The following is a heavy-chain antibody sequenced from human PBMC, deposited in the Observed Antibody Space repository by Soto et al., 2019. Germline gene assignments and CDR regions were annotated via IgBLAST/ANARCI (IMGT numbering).Heavy chain of an antibody. D-gene: IGHD5-12*01. CDR1: GFTFSSYA. CDR2: ISGSGGST. J-gene: IGHJ3*02. Sequence: GGSLRLSCAASGFTFSSYAMSWVRQAPGKGLEWVSAISGSGGSTYYADSVKGRFTISRDNSKNTLYLQMNSLRAEDTAVYYCAKSSRGMGSGYDPGDAFDIWGQGTMVTVS. V-gene: IGHV3-23*01. CDR3: AKSSRGMGSGYDPGDAFDI.